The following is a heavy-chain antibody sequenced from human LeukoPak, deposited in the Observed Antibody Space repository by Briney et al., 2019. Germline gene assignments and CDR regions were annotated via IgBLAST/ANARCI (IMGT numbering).Heavy chain of an antibody. J-gene: IGHJ4*02. CDR3: ARGPSYYYDSSGSDY. CDR1: GGSFSGYY. D-gene: IGHD3-22*01. CDR2: INHSGST. Sequence: SETLSLTCAVYGGSFSGYYWSWIRQPPGKGLEWIGKINHSGSTNYNPSLKSRVTISVDTSKNQFSLKLSSVTAADTAVYYCARGPSYYYDSSGSDYWGQGTLVTVSS. V-gene: IGHV4-34*01.